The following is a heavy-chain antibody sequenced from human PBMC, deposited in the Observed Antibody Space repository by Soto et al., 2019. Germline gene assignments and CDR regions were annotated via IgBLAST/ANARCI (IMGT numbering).Heavy chain of an antibody. D-gene: IGHD3-22*01. V-gene: IGHV4-61*01. CDR2: IYYSGST. J-gene: IGHJ5*02. CDR3: ARDNPYYYDSSGYNWFDP. Sequence: SETLSLTCTVSGGSVSSGSYYWSWIRQPPGKGLEWIGYIYYSGSTNYNPSLKSRVTISVDTSKNQFSLKLSSATAADTAVYYCARDNPYYYDSSGYNWFDPWGQGTLVTVSS. CDR1: GGSVSSGSYY.